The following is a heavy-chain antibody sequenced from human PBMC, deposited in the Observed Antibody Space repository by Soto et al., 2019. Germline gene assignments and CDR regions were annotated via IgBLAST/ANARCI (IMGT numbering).Heavy chain of an antibody. CDR3: ARDKITGLFDY. J-gene: IGHJ4*02. V-gene: IGHV4-34*01. CDR2: INQSGST. D-gene: IGHD2-8*02. Sequence: QVQLQQWGAGLLKPSETLSLTCAVYGGSFSGYYWTWIRQPPGTGLVLIGEINQSGSTNYNPSLKRRVTISVDTSQNQFSLKLTSVTAADTAVYYCARDKITGLFDYWGQGTLVTVSS. CDR1: GGSFSGYY.